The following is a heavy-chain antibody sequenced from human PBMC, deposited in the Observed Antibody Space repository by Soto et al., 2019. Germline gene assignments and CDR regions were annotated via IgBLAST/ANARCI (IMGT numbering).Heavy chain of an antibody. V-gene: IGHV1-69*06. D-gene: IGHD1-26*01. Sequence: QVQLVQSGAEVKKPGSSVKVSCKTSGGTFSTYSIVWVRQAPGEELEWMGGIIPIFGTANYAQKFQDRVTITADKSTNTAFMVLSSLKSEDTAMYYCASSSGNNYGVGTNYYFDYWGQGTLVTVSS. CDR2: IIPIFGTA. CDR1: GGTFSTYS. CDR3: ASSSGNNYGVGTNYYFDY. J-gene: IGHJ4*02.